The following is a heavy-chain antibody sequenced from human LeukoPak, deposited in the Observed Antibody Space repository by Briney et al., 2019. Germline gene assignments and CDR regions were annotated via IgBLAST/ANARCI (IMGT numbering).Heavy chain of an antibody. CDR1: GYTFTSYA. CDR2: ISAYNGNT. V-gene: IGHV1-18*01. CDR3: ARVVMGYGGNSRWFDP. D-gene: IGHD4-23*01. J-gene: IGHJ5*02. Sequence: ASVKVSCKASGYTFTSYAMNWVRQAPGQGLEWMGWISAYNGNTNYAQKLQGRVTMTTDTSTSTAYMELRSLRSDDTAVYYCARVVMGYGGNSRWFDPWGQGTLVTVSS.